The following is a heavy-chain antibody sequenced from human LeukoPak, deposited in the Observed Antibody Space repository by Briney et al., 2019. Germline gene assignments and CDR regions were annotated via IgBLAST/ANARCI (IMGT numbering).Heavy chain of an antibody. CDR2: TYYRSKWHN. V-gene: IGHV6-1*01. CDR3: ARGDSSGYYPHFDY. J-gene: IGHJ4*02. Sequence: SQTLSLTCAISGDSVSNKNTAWNWIRQSPSRGLEWLGRTYYRSKWHNTYAASVKSRITINPDTSKNQFSLKLSSVTAADTAVYYCARGDSSGYYPHFDYWGQGTLVTVSS. D-gene: IGHD3-22*01. CDR1: GDSVSNKNTA.